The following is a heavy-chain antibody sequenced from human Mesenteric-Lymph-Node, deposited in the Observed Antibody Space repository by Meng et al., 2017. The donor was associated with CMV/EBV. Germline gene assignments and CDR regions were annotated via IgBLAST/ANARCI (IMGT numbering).Heavy chain of an antibody. CDR1: GFTVGGNY. V-gene: IGHV3-23*01. CDR3: AKSSHIVVVPAAHMDV. CDR2: ISGSGGST. Sequence: GESLKISCAASGFTVGGNYMNWVRQAPGKGLEWVSAISGSGGSTYYADSVKGRFTISRDNSKNTLYLQMNSLRAEDTAVYYCAKSSHIVVVPAAHMDVWGQGTTVTVSS. J-gene: IGHJ6*02. D-gene: IGHD2-2*01.